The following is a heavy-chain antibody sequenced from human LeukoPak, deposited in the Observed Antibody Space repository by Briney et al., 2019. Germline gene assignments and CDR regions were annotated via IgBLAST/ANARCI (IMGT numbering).Heavy chain of an antibody. V-gene: IGHV3-64*01. Sequence: GGSLRLSCAASGFTFSSYTMYWVRQAPGKGLEYVSGISNHGGSTYYANSVKGRFTIPRDNSKNTLYLQMGSLRAEDMAVYYCARYSSSSFDYWGQGTLVTVSS. CDR1: GFTFSSYT. CDR2: ISNHGGST. CDR3: ARYSSSSFDY. J-gene: IGHJ4*02. D-gene: IGHD6-6*01.